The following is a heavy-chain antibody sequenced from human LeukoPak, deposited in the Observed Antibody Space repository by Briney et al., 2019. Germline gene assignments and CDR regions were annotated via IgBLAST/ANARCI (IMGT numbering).Heavy chain of an antibody. D-gene: IGHD2-2*01. CDR3: ARGPIVVPRVVNYYYYYGMDV. CDR2: ISPIFGTA. V-gene: IGHV1-69*06. Sequence: SVKVSCKASGGTFSSYAISWVRQAPGQGLEWMGGISPIFGTANYAQKFQGRVTITADKATSTAYMELSSLRSEDTAVYYCARGPIVVPRVVNYYYYYGMDVWGKGTTVTVSS. J-gene: IGHJ6*01. CDR1: GGTFSSYA.